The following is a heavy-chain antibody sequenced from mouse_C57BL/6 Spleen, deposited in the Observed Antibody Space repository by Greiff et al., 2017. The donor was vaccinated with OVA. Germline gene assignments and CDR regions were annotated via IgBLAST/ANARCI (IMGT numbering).Heavy chain of an antibody. D-gene: IGHD3-3*01. CDR1: GYSFTDYN. V-gene: IGHV1-39*01. J-gene: IGHJ2*01. Sequence: VQLQQSGPELVKPGASVKISCKASGYSFTDYNMNWVKQSNGKSLEWIGVINPNYGTTSYNQKFKGKATLTADKSSSTAYMELRSLTSEDSAVYFCAGGTVFDYWGQGTTLTVSS. CDR3: AGGTVFDY. CDR2: INPNYGTT.